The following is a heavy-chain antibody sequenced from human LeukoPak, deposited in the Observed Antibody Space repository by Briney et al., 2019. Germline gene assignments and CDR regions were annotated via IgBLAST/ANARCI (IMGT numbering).Heavy chain of an antibody. CDR1: GGSISRYY. CDR2: INHSGST. CDR3: ARHSRQGYSYGYSPGSLDY. Sequence: SGTLSLTCTVSGGSISRYYWSWIRQPPGKGLEWIGEINHSGSTNYNPSLKSGVTISVDTSKKQFSLKLSSVTAADTAVYYCARHSRQGYSYGYSPGSLDYWGQRNLVTVSS. V-gene: IGHV4-59*01. J-gene: IGHJ4*02. D-gene: IGHD5-18*01.